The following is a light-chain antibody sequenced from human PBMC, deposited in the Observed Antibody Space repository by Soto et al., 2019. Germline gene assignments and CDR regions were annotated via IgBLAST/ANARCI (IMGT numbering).Light chain of an antibody. J-gene: IGKJ4*01. V-gene: IGKV1-5*03. CDR2: SAS. Sequence: DIPMTQSPSTLSASVGDRVTITCRASQSVSGWLAWYQQKPGKAPELLIYSASTLETGVPSRFSGSGSGTEFTLTVTSLQPEDSATYHCQQYESYPLTFGGGTKVEIK. CDR3: QQYESYPLT. CDR1: QSVSGW.